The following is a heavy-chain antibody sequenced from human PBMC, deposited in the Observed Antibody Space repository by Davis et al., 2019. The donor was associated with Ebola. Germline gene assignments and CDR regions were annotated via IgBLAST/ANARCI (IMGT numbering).Heavy chain of an antibody. CDR2: INTNTGNP. CDR3: ARDNLGTQPYYYYYGMDV. J-gene: IGHJ6*04. D-gene: IGHD1-14*01. Sequence: ASVKVSCKASGFSFTDYGITWVRQAPGQGLEWMGWINTNTGNPTYAQGFTGRFVFSLDTSVSTAYLQISSLKAEDTAVYYCARDNLGTQPYYYYYGMDVWGKGTTVTVSS. CDR1: GFSFTDYG. V-gene: IGHV7-4-1*02.